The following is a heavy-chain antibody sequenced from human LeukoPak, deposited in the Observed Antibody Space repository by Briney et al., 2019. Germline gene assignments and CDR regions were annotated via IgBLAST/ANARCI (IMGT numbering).Heavy chain of an antibody. CDR3: AHRGW. J-gene: IGHJ4*02. CDR1: GFSLGTRGEG. V-gene: IGHV2-5*02. Sequence: SGXTLLKPTQTLTLTCTFSGFSLGTRGEGVGWIRQPPGKALEWLSLIDWDDDKRYSPSLKSRLTITEESTNSQVVLTMTNMDPVDTATYYCAHRGWWGPGTLVTVSS. D-gene: IGHD5-24*01. CDR2: IDWDDDK.